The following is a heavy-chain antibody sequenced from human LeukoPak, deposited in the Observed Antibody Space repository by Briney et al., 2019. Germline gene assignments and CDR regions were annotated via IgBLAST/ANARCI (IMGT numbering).Heavy chain of an antibody. CDR2: IYQSGST. J-gene: IGHJ4*02. Sequence: SETQSLTCAVSGYSIRSDYYWGWIRQPPGKGLEWIGSIYQSGSTHYNPSLKSRVTISIDTSKNQFSLKLSSMTAADTAVYYCARNSSWYFDYWGQGTLVTVSS. CDR1: GYSIRSDYY. V-gene: IGHV4-38-2*01. CDR3: ARNSSWYFDY. D-gene: IGHD6-13*01.